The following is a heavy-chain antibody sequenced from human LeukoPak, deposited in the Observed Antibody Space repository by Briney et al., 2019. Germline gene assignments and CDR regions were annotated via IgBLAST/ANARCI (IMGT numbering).Heavy chain of an antibody. V-gene: IGHV3-48*03. J-gene: IGHJ4*02. D-gene: IGHD1-26*01. Sequence: PGGSLRLSCAASGFTFSSYEMNWVRQAPGKGLEWVSYISSSGNNIYYADSVKGRFTISRDNAKNSLYLQMNSLRAEDSGPYYCARAGSYFDYWGQGTLVTVSS. CDR1: GFTFSSYE. CDR2: ISSSGNNI. CDR3: ARAGSYFDY.